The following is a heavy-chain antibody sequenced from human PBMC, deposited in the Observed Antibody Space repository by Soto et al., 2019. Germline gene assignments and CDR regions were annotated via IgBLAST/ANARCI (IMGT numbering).Heavy chain of an antibody. Sequence: QVQLVQSGAEVKKPGSSVKVSCKASGGTFSSYAISWVRQAPGQGLEWMGGIIPILGTANYAQKFQGRVTIPADESTSTAYMELSSLRSEDTAVYYCATTPPVGGYYYYGMDVWGQGTTVTVSS. CDR2: IIPILGTA. CDR3: ATTPPVGGYYYYGMDV. V-gene: IGHV1-69*11. D-gene: IGHD1-26*01. CDR1: GGTFSSYA. J-gene: IGHJ6*02.